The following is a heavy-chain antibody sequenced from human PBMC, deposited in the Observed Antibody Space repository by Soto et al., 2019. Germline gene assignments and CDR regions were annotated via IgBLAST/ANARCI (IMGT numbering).Heavy chain of an antibody. J-gene: IGHJ6*02. D-gene: IGHD3-10*01. CDR2: VNDTWGS. CDR3: ARQGFGALHGLVDV. Sequence: QVPLQESGPGLVKPSETLSLSCTVSGGSISSYYWSWIRQTPEKGLEWIGYVNDTWGSNYNPSLKGRVAISLDTSKRQFSLKLTSVTATDTGVYYCARQGFGALHGLVDVWAQGTTVTVSS. CDR1: GGSISSYY. V-gene: IGHV4-59*08.